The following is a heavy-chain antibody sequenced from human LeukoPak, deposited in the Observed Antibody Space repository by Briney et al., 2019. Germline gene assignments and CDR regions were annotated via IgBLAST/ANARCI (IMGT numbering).Heavy chain of an antibody. CDR3: ARDPPRGYGMDV. CDR1: GYTFTGYY. CDR2: INPNSGGT. V-gene: IGHV1-2*06. J-gene: IGHJ6*02. Sequence: ASVKVSCKASGYTFTGYYMHWVRQAPGQGLEWMGRINPNSGGTNYAQKFQGRVTMTRDTSISTAYMELSRLRSDDTAVYYCARDPPRGYGMDVWGPGITVAVSS.